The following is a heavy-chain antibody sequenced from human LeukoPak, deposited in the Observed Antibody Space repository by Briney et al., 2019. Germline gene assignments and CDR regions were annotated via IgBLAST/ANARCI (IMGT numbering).Heavy chain of an antibody. Sequence: GASVKVSCKASGGTFSSDGINWVRQAPGQGLEWMGRIIPIVDITNYAQKFQGRVTITADKSTSTAYMEVNSLRSEDTAVYYCARGGFDDFWRNYYFDYWGQGTLVTVSS. J-gene: IGHJ4*02. CDR3: ARGGFDDFWRNYYFDY. V-gene: IGHV1-69*04. CDR1: GGTFSSDG. D-gene: IGHD3-3*01. CDR2: IIPIVDIT.